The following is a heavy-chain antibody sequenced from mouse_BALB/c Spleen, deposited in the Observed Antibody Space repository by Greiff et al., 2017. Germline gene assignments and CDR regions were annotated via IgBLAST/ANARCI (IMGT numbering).Heavy chain of an antibody. CDR1: GYSITSDYA. Sequence: DVQLQESGPGLVKPSQSLSLTCTVTGYSITSDYAWNWIRQFPGNKLEWMGYISYSGSTSYNPSLKSRISITRDTSKNQFFLQLNSVTTEDTATYYCARSDYDGYSAMDYWGQGTSVTVSS. D-gene: IGHD2-3*01. V-gene: IGHV3-2*02. J-gene: IGHJ4*01. CDR2: ISYSGST. CDR3: ARSDYDGYSAMDY.